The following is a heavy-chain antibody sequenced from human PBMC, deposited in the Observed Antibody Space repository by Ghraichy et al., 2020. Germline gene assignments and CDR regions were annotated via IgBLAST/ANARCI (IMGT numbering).Heavy chain of an antibody. V-gene: IGHV5-51*01. CDR3: ARPGTTLCAY. Sequence: GESLNISCKGSGYSFSNYWIGWVRQMPGKGLEWMGTIDPGDSAPRYSPSFQGQVTISADKSINTAFLQWSSLKASDTAMYYCARPGTTLCAYWGQGTLVTVSS. CDR1: GYSFSNYW. J-gene: IGHJ4*02. CDR2: IDPGDSAP. D-gene: IGHD1-1*01.